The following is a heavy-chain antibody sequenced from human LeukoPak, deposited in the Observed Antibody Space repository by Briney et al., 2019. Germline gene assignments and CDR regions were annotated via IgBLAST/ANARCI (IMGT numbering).Heavy chain of an antibody. D-gene: IGHD6-13*01. V-gene: IGHV4-61*02. CDR1: GGSISSGSYY. CDR2: IYTSGST. Sequence: SQTLSLTCTVSGGSISSGSYYWGGIRQPAGKGLEWIGRIYTSGSTNYNPSLKSRVTISVDTSKNQLSLKLSSVTAADTAVYYCARATKQQLVGDWFDPWGQGTLVTVSS. CDR3: ARATKQQLVGDWFDP. J-gene: IGHJ5*02.